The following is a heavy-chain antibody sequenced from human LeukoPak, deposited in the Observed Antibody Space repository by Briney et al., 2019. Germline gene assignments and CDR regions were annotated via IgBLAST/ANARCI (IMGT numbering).Heavy chain of an antibody. CDR3: AMTTVVTRDFDY. J-gene: IGHJ4*02. CDR1: GGSISSYY. Sequence: SETLSLTCTVSGGSISSYYWSLIRQPPGKGLEWIGSIYHIGTTYYNPSLKSRVTISLNTSKSQFSLKLTSVTAADTAVYYCAMTTVVTRDFDYWGQGTLVTVSS. D-gene: IGHD4-23*01. CDR2: IYHIGTT. V-gene: IGHV4-59*04.